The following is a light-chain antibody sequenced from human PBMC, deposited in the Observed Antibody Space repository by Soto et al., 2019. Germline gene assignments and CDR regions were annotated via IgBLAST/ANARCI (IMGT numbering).Light chain of an antibody. J-gene: IGLJ1*01. CDR1: SRDIGNYNY. CDR2: EVT. CDR3: ASYRSANTLVV. Sequence: QSALTQPASVSGSPGQSITISCTGTSRDIGNYNYVSWYQHHPGKAPKLMIYEVTSRPSGVSDRFSGSKSGMTASLTISGLQPEEEADYLCASYRSANTLVVFGTGTKVIVL. V-gene: IGLV2-14*01.